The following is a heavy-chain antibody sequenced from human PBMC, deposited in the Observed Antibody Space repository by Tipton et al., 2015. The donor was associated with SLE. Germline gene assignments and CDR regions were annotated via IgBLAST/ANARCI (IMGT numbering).Heavy chain of an antibody. Sequence: GSLRLSCAASGFTFSSYGIHWVRQAPGKGLEWVAFIRYDGSQKYYGESVKGRFSISRDNSQNTLFLQMNSLRAEDTAVYFCAKGNAPIAAIRISEAVEWSGDMDVWGQGTTVIVSS. CDR1: GFTFSSYG. D-gene: IGHD2-2*01. CDR2: IRYDGSQK. V-gene: IGHV3-30*02. CDR3: AKGNAPIAAIRISEAVEWSGDMDV. J-gene: IGHJ6*02.